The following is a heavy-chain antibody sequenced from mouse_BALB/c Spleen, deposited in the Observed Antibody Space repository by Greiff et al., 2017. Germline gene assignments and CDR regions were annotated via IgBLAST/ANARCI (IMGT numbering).Heavy chain of an antibody. V-gene: IGHV1S81*02. CDR1: GYTFTSYW. CDR2: INPSNGRT. D-gene: IGHD3-3*01. J-gene: IGHJ4*01. CDR3: ARRGTGYAMDY. Sequence: VQLQQSGAELVKPGASVKLSCKASGYTFTSYWMHWVKQRPGQGLEWIGEINPSNGRTNYNEKFKSKATLTVDKSSSTAYMQLSSLTSEDSAVYYCARRGTGYAMDYWGQGTSVTVSS.